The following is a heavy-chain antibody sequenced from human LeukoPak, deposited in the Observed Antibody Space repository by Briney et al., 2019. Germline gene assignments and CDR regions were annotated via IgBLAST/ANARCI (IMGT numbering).Heavy chain of an antibody. V-gene: IGHV3-23*01. CDR2: ISGGGGST. Sequence: PGGSLRLSCAASGFTFSSYGMSWVRQAPGKGLEWVSAISGGGGSTYYADSVKGRFTISRDNSKNTLYLQMNSLRAEDTAVYHCAKTTLGYPIDYWGQGTLVTVSS. CDR1: GFTFSSYG. D-gene: IGHD5-18*01. J-gene: IGHJ4*02. CDR3: AKTTLGYPIDY.